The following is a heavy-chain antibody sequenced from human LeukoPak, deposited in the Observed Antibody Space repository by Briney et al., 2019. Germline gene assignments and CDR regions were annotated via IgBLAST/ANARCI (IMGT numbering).Heavy chain of an antibody. V-gene: IGHV3-30-3*01. D-gene: IGHD3-3*01. CDR2: ISYDGGNK. CDR1: GFTFSSYA. J-gene: IGHJ4*02. Sequence: TGGSLRLSCAASGFTFSSYAMHWVRQAPGKGLEWVAVISYDGGNKYYADSVKGRFTISRDNSKNTLYLQMNSLRAEDTAVYYCAREGEGIWSGFDYWGQGTLVTVSS. CDR3: AREGEGIWSGFDY.